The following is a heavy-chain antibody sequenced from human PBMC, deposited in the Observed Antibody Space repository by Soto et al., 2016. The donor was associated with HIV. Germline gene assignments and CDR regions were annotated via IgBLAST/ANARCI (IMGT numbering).Heavy chain of an antibody. CDR2: ISGSGGST. CDR1: GFTFSSYA. V-gene: IGHV3-23*01. Sequence: EVQLLESGGGLVQPGGSLRLSCAASGFTFSSYAMSWVRQAPGKGLEWVSAISGSGGSTYYADSVKGRFTISRDNSKNTLYLQMNSLRAEDTAVYYCAKDLTYYYDSSGSQGVYWGQGTLVTVSS. J-gene: IGHJ4*02. CDR3: AKDLTYYYDSSGSQGVY. D-gene: IGHD3-22*01.